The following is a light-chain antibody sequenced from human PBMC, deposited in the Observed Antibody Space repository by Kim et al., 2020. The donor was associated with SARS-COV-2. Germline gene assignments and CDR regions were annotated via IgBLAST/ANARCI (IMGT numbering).Light chain of an antibody. CDR3: KQYDDWHPWT. Sequence: SLGERTTSTCRASKSVSDNLAWYQQKNGQAARLLINGASTRATGIPARFSGSGCGRELTITISSIQYEDSAVYYCKQYDDWHPWTFGQGTKVDIK. CDR2: GAS. V-gene: IGKV3-15*01. CDR1: KSVSDN. J-gene: IGKJ1*01.